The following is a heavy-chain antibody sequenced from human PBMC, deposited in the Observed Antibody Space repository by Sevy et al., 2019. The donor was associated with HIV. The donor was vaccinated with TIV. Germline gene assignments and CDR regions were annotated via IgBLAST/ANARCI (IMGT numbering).Heavy chain of an antibody. CDR1: GFTFSSYE. V-gene: IGHV3-48*03. CDR2: ISSSGSAK. Sequence: GGSLRLSCAASGFTFSSYEMNWVRQAPGKGLEWVSYISSSGSAKHNADSVKGRFTISRDNAKNSLYLQMNSLRAEDTAFYYCAGFLDTFYEYWGQGTLVTVSS. CDR3: AGFLDTFYEY. J-gene: IGHJ4*02.